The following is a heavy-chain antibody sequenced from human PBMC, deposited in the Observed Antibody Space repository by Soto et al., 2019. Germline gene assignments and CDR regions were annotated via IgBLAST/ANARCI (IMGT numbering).Heavy chain of an antibody. D-gene: IGHD6-13*01. J-gene: IGHJ4*02. Sequence: GGSLRLSCAASGFTFTSYWMTWVSQAPGKGLEWVANIKQDGTGKYYVDSVKGRFTISRDNAKSSLYLQMNSLRAEDTAVYYCAREGITAGADYWGQGTQVTVSS. CDR3: AREGITAGADY. V-gene: IGHV3-7*01. CDR2: IKQDGTGK. CDR1: GFTFTSYW.